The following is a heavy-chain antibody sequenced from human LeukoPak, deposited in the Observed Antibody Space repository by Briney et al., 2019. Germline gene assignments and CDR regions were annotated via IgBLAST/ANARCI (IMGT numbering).Heavy chain of an antibody. Sequence: GGSLRLSCAASGFTFSSYAMSWVRQAPGKGLEWVSGISGSGGSTYYADSVKGRFTISRDNSKNRLYLQMNSLRVEDTAVYYCAGGLGWLVDQWGQGAQVTVSS. D-gene: IGHD2-15*01. CDR1: GFTFSSYA. J-gene: IGHJ4*02. CDR3: AGGLGWLVDQ. CDR2: ISGSGGST. V-gene: IGHV3-23*01.